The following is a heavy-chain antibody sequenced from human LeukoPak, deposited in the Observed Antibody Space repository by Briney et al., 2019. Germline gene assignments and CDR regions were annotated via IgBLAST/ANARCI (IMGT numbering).Heavy chain of an antibody. D-gene: IGHD3-22*01. J-gene: IGHJ4*02. V-gene: IGHV1-2*06. Sequence: GASVKVSCKASGYTFTGYYMHWVRQAPGQGLEWMGRINPNSGGTNYAQKFQGRVTMTRDTSISTAYMELSRLRSDDTAVYYCAIQIVVVTAFDYWGQGTLITVSS. CDR1: GYTFTGYY. CDR3: AIQIVVVTAFDY. CDR2: INPNSGGT.